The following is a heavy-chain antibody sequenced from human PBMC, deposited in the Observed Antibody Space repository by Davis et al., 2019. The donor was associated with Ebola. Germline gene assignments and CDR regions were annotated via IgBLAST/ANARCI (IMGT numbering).Heavy chain of an antibody. CDR3: ARQERGYYYDSSGYYLDY. V-gene: IGHV4-30-2*03. CDR2: IYYSGST. D-gene: IGHD3-22*01. CDR1: GGSISSGGYS. Sequence: SETLSLTCAVSGGSISSGGYSWSWIRQPPGKGLEWIGYIYYSGSTYYNPSLKSRVTISVDTSKNQFSLKLSSVTAADTAVYYCARQERGYYYDSSGYYLDYWGQGTLVTVSS. J-gene: IGHJ4*02.